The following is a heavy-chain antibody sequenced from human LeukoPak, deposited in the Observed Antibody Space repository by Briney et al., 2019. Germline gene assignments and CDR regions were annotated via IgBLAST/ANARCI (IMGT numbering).Heavy chain of an antibody. CDR3: ANLGSGRVTDY. CDR2: IRFTGSYI. CDR1: GFTFSSYS. Sequence: GGSLRLSCAASGFTFSSYSMNWVRQAPGRGLEWVSSIRFTGSYIYYADSVKGRFTISRDNSKNTLYLQMNSLRAEDTAVYYCANLGSGRVTDYWGQGTLVTVSS. D-gene: IGHD3-10*01. V-gene: IGHV3-21*01. J-gene: IGHJ4*02.